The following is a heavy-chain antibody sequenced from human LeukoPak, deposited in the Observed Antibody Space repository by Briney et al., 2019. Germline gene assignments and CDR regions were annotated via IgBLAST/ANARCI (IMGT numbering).Heavy chain of an antibody. CDR1: GYTYTSYG. Sequence: ASVKVSFKASGYTYTSYGISWVRQAPGQGLEWMGIINPGGGGTSYAQKFQGRVTMTRDTSTSTVYMELSSLRSEDTAVYYCAREYSGSSDPFDYWGQGTLVTVPS. D-gene: IGHD1-26*01. CDR3: AREYSGSSDPFDY. V-gene: IGHV1-46*01. J-gene: IGHJ4*02. CDR2: INPGGGGT.